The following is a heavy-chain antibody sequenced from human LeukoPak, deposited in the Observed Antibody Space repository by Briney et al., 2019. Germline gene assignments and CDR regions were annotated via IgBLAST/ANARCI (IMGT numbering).Heavy chain of an antibody. Sequence: PGGSLRLSCAASGFTFSSYGMHWVRQAPGKGLEWVAVISYDGSNKYYADSVKGRFTISRDNSKNTLYLQMNSLRAEDTAVYHCAKSHYYDSSGYSGLDYWGQGTLVTVSS. D-gene: IGHD3-22*01. CDR1: GFTFSSYG. J-gene: IGHJ4*02. CDR2: ISYDGSNK. V-gene: IGHV3-30*18. CDR3: AKSHYYDSSGYSGLDY.